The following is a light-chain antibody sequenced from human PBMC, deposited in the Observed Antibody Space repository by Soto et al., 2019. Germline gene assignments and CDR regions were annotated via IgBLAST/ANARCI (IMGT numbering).Light chain of an antibody. Sequence: DIQMTQSPSSLSASVGDRVTITCRASQDISVYLAWYQQKPGKVPKLLIYSASTLQSGVPSRFSGSGSGKDFTLTISSLQPEAVATYYCQKFNTAPLTFGQGTRLEIK. V-gene: IGKV1-27*01. J-gene: IGKJ5*01. CDR1: QDISVY. CDR3: QKFNTAPLT. CDR2: SAS.